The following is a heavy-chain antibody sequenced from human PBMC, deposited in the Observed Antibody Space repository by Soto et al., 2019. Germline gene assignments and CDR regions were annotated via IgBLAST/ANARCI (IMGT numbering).Heavy chain of an antibody. D-gene: IGHD1-26*01. CDR2: VNHSGGT. CDR1: GGSLTGYY. V-gene: IGHV4-34*01. Sequence: QVQLQEWGAGLLKPSETLSLTCAVYGGSLTGYYWSWIRQPPGKGLEWIGEVNHSGGTNYSPSFKSRVAISEDTSKNQFSLKLNSVTAADTAVYYCARGESRLRTKWYFLHWGQGTLVTVSS. J-gene: IGHJ1*01. CDR3: ARGESRLRTKWYFLH.